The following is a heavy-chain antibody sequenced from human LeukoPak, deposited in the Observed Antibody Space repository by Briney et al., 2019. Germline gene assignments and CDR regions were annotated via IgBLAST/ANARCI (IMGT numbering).Heavy chain of an antibody. CDR1: GFTFSTYT. D-gene: IGHD3-22*01. Sequence: GGSLRLSCAASGFTFSTYTMNWVRQAPGKGLEWVAVISYDGSNKYYADSVKGRFTISRDNSQNTLYLQMNSLRAEDMAVYYCSRTLYYYDSSGFDDRAFDIWGQGTMVTVSS. J-gene: IGHJ3*02. CDR2: ISYDGSNK. CDR3: SRTLYYYDSSGFDDRAFDI. V-gene: IGHV3-30*03.